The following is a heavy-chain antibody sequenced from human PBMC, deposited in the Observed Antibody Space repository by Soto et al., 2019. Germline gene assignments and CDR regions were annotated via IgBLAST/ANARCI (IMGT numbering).Heavy chain of an antibody. V-gene: IGHV3-30*03. Sequence: QVQLVESGGGVVQPGRSLRLSCAASGFTFSSYGMPWVRQAPGKGLEWVAVISYDGTNKYYADSVKGRFTISRDNSKTTLFLQMNSLRAEDTALYYCARDRLGGTFDYWGQGNLVTVAS. CDR1: GFTFSSYG. J-gene: IGHJ4*02. D-gene: IGHD6-19*01. CDR3: ARDRLGGTFDY. CDR2: ISYDGTNK.